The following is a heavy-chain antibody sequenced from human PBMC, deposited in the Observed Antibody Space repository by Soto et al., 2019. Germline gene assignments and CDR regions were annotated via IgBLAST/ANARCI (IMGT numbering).Heavy chain of an antibody. CDR1: GFTFSSYS. J-gene: IGHJ6*03. CDR3: TTDLVRVPAAIADDYYYMDV. CDR2: ISSSSSTI. D-gene: IGHD2-2*01. Sequence: PGGSLRLSCAASGFTFSSYSMNWVRQAPGKGLEWVSYISSSSSTIYYADSVKGRFTISRDNAKNSLYLQMNSLRAEDTAVYYCTTDLVRVPAAIADDYYYMDVWGKGTTVTVSS. V-gene: IGHV3-48*01.